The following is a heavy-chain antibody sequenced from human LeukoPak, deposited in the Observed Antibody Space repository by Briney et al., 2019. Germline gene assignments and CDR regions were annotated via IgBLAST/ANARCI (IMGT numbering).Heavy chain of an antibody. CDR3: ARGAYGDYHRHFGY. V-gene: IGHV1-2*02. CDR2: INPNSGGT. J-gene: IGHJ4*02. Sequence: GASVKVSCKASGYTFTSYYMHWVRQAPGQGLEWMGWINPNSGGTNYAQKFQGRVTMTRDTSISTAYMELSRLRSDDTAVYYCARGAYGDYHRHFGYWGQGTLVTVSS. D-gene: IGHD4-17*01. CDR1: GYTFTSYY.